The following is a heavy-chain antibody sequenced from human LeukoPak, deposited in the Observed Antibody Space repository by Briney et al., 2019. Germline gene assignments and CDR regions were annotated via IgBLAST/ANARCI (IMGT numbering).Heavy chain of an antibody. D-gene: IGHD3-3*01. CDR1: GFTFSSYA. CDR3: ARARVRFLEWSAFDY. Sequence: GRSLRLSCAASGFTFSSYAMHWVRQAPGKGQEWVAVISYDGSNKYYADSVKGRFTISRDNSKNTLYLQMNSLRAEDTAVYYCARARVRFLEWSAFDYWGQGTLVTVSS. V-gene: IGHV3-30-3*01. CDR2: ISYDGSNK. J-gene: IGHJ4*02.